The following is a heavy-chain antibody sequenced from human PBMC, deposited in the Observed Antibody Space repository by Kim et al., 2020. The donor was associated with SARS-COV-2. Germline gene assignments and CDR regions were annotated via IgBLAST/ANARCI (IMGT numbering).Heavy chain of an antibody. D-gene: IGHD3-16*01. J-gene: IGHJ5*02. CDR1: GGTFSSYA. V-gene: IGHV1-69*13. CDR3: ARDRGGDGYPEAGGWFDP. CDR2: IIPIFGTA. Sequence: SVKVSCKASGGTFSSYAISWVRQAPGQGLEWMGGIIPIFGTANYAQKFQGRVTITADESTSTAYMELSSLRSEDTAVYYCARDRGGDGYPEAGGWFDPWGQGTLVTVSS.